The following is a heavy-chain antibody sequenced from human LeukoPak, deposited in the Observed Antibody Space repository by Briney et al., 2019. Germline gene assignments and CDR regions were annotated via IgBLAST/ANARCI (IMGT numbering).Heavy chain of an antibody. J-gene: IGHJ4*02. CDR1: GGSISSYY. Sequence: PSETLSLTCNVSGGSISSYYWSWIRQPPGKGPEWIGYIYYSGSTNYNPSLKSRVTISVDTSKNQFSLKLSSVTAADTAVYYCARHRSSTYYFDYWGQGTLVTVSS. CDR3: ARHRSSTYYFDY. CDR2: IYYSGST. V-gene: IGHV4-59*08. D-gene: IGHD6-13*01.